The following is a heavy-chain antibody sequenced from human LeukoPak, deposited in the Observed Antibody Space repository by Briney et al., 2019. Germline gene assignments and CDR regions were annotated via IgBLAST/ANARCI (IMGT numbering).Heavy chain of an antibody. CDR2: IYYSGST. Sequence: SETLSLTCTVSGGSISSGDYYWSWIRQPPGKGLEWIGYIYYSGSTYYNPSLKSRVTISVDTSKNQFSLELSSVTAADTAVYYCAVGAIDDAFDIWGQGTMVTVSS. V-gene: IGHV4-30-4*01. CDR3: AVGAIDDAFDI. CDR1: GGSISSGDYY. D-gene: IGHD3-22*01. J-gene: IGHJ3*02.